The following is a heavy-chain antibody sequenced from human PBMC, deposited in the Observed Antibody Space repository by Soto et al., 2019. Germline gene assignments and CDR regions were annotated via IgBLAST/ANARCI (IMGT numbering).Heavy chain of an antibody. V-gene: IGHV4-4*02. J-gene: IGHJ6*02. D-gene: IGHD3-22*01. CDR3: AREDYYDSSGYPSSTGYYYGMDV. CDR2: IYHSGST. CDR1: GGSISSSNL. Sequence: SETLSLTCAVSGGSISSSNLWSWVRQPPGKGLEWIGEIYHSGSTNYNPSLKSRVTISVDKSKNQFSLKLSSVTAADTAVYYCAREDYYDSSGYPSSTGYYYGMDVWGQGTTVTVSS.